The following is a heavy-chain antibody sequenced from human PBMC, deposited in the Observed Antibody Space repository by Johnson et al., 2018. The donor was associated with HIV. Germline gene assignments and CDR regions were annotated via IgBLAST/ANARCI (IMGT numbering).Heavy chain of an antibody. J-gene: IGHJ3*02. D-gene: IGHD6-13*01. CDR3: AKEGWAAAQEGWGAFDI. V-gene: IGHV3-30*18. CDR1: GFTFSSYD. CDR2: ISYDGSNK. Sequence: QVLLVESGGGVVQPGRSLRLSCAASGFTFSSYDMHWVRQAPGKGLEWVAVISYDGSNKYYADSVKGRFTISRDNSKNTLYLQMNSLRAEDTAVYYCAKEGWAAAQEGWGAFDIWGQGTMVTVSS.